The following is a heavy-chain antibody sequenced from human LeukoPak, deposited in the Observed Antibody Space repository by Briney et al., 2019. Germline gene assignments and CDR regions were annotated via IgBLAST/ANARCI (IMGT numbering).Heavy chain of an antibody. J-gene: IGHJ4*02. CDR2: IYYSGST. V-gene: IGHV4-31*03. CDR1: GGSISSGGYY. Sequence: PSETLSLTCTVSGGSISSGGYYWSWIRQHPGKGLEWIGYIYYSGSTYYNPSLKSRVTISVDTSKNQFSLKLSSVTAADTAVYYCARNLGGSSWVFDYWGQGTLVTVSS. CDR3: ARNLGGSSWVFDY. D-gene: IGHD6-13*01.